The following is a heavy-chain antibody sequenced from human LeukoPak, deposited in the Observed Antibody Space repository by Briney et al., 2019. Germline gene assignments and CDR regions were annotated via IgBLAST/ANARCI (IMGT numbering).Heavy chain of an antibody. CDR2: IDPSDSYT. CDR1: GYSFTSYW. D-gene: IGHD3-22*01. CDR3: ARQGLDSSGYYPGTFDI. J-gene: IGHJ3*02. V-gene: IGHV5-10-1*01. Sequence: GESLKTSCKGSGYSFTSYWISWVRQMPGKGLEWMGRIDPSDSYTNYSPSFQGHVTISADKSISTAYLQWSSLKASDTAMYYCARQGLDSSGYYPGTFDIWGQGTMVTVSS.